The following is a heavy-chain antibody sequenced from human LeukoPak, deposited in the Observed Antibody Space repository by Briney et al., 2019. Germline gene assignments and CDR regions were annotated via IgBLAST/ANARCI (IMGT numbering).Heavy chain of an antibody. CDR3: AKEDILTGYYYYYYYMDV. V-gene: IGHV3-23*01. CDR1: GFTFSSYA. CDR2: ISGSGGST. J-gene: IGHJ6*03. Sequence: GGSLRLSCAASGFTFSSYAMSWVRQAPGKGLEWVSTISGSGGSTYYADPVQGRFTISRDNSKNTLYLRMSSLRAEDTAVYYCAKEDILTGYYYYYYYMDVWGKGTTVTISS. D-gene: IGHD3-9*01.